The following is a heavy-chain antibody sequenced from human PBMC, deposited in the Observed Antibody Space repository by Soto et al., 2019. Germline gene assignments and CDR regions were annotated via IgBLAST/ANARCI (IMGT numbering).Heavy chain of an antibody. D-gene: IGHD1-7*01. CDR2: IIPIFGTA. Sequence: QVQLVQSGAEVKKPGSSVKVSCKASGGTFSSYAISWVRQAPGQGLEWMGGIIPIFGTANYAQKFQGRVTITADESTSTAYMELSSLRSEDTAVYYCARDLSMAVRYNLNYMGSYYFDYWGQGTLVTVSS. CDR1: GGTFSSYA. J-gene: IGHJ4*02. CDR3: ARDLSMAVRYNLNYMGSYYFDY. V-gene: IGHV1-69*01.